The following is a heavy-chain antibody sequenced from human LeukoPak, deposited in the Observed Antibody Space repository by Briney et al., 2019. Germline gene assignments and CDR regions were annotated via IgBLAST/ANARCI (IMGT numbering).Heavy chain of an antibody. CDR3: ARVAAAGQNYFDY. CDR2: IIPIFGTA. J-gene: IGHJ4*02. Sequence: SVKVSCKASGGTFSSYAISWVRQAPGQGLEWMGGIIPIFGTANYAQKFQGRVTITTDESTSIAYMELSSLRSEDTAVYYCARVAAAGQNYFDYWGQGTLVTVSS. CDR1: GGTFSSYA. V-gene: IGHV1-69*05. D-gene: IGHD6-13*01.